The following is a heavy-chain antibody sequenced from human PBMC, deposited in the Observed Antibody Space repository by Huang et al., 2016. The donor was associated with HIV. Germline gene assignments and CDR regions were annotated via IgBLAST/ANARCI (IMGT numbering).Heavy chain of an antibody. Sequence: QVQLVQSGAEVTKPGASVKVSCKVSGYTLTELSMHGVRQAPGKGLEWMGCFDPEDGETIYAQKCQGRVTMTEDTSTATAYMELSSLRSEDTAVYYCATVYRRFRNHDSGDYYFDYWDQGTLVTVSS. D-gene: IGHD1-26*01. CDR2: FDPEDGET. CDR3: ATVYRRFRNHDSGDYYFDY. J-gene: IGHJ4*02. V-gene: IGHV1-24*01. CDR1: GYTLTELS.